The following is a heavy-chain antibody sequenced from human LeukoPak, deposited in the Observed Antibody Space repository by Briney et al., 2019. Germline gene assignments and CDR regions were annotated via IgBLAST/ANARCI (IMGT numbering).Heavy chain of an antibody. D-gene: IGHD3-22*01. CDR3: AKDPSWNYDSSGRDAFDI. V-gene: IGHV3-30*04. J-gene: IGHJ3*02. CDR2: MSCDGSNQ. CDR1: GFTFSNYT. Sequence: GRSLRLSCAASGFTFSNYTIHCVRQAPGKGLDWVAVMSCDGSNQFYADSVKGRFTISRDNSMNTLYLQMNSLRAEDTAVYYCAKDPSWNYDSSGRDAFDIWGQGTMVTVSS.